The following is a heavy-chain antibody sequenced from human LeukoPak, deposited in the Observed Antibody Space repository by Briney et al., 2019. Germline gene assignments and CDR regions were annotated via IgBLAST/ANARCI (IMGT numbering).Heavy chain of an antibody. CDR2: ISGSGGST. CDR3: AKRACSSTSCPNWFDP. D-gene: IGHD2-2*01. J-gene: IGHJ5*02. Sequence: GGSLRLSCAASGFTFSSYSMNWVRQAPGKGLEWVSAISGSGGSTYYADSVKGRFTISRDNSKNTLYLQMNSLRAEDTAVYYCAKRACSSTSCPNWFDPWGQGTLVTVSS. V-gene: IGHV3-23*01. CDR1: GFTFSSYS.